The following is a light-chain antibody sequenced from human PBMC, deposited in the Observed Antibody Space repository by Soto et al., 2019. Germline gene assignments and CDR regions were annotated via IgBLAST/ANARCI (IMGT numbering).Light chain of an antibody. CDR1: QSVNSF. Sequence: EIVLTQSPGTLSLSPGERATLSCRASQSVNSFLAWFQQKPGQAPRLLIYGASNRATGIADRFSGSGSETDVTLTSTRREPEDFALYYCHHYVGSPWAFGRGTKVENK. CDR3: HHYVGSPWA. V-gene: IGKV3-20*01. J-gene: IGKJ1*01. CDR2: GAS.